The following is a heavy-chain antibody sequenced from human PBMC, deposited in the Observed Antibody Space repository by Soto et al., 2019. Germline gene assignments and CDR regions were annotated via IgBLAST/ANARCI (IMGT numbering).Heavy chain of an antibody. J-gene: IGHJ6*03. Sequence: GGSLRLSCAASGFTFSSYAMSWVRQAPGKGLEWVSAISGSGGSTYYADSVKGRFTISRDNSKNTLYLQMNSLRAEDTAVYYCAKRGSSSLGATRNYYYYYMDVWGKGTTVTVSS. CDR1: GFTFSSYA. CDR3: AKRGSSSLGATRNYYYYYMDV. V-gene: IGHV3-23*01. CDR2: ISGSGGST. D-gene: IGHD6-6*01.